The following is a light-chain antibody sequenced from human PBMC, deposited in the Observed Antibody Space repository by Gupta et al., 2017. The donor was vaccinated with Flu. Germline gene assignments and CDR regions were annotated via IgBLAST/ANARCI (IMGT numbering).Light chain of an antibody. V-gene: IGKV3-20*01. CDR2: CAS. CDR1: QGVCSRF. J-gene: IGKJ3*01. Sequence: ATLSRRARQGVCSRFLAWYPEKPGQAPRVLIYCASSRGTCIPDRFSGHGSGKDFTLTNRRPEPGEFGVFYCPQYGGSPPGFTFGPGTKVHIK. CDR3: PQYGGSPPGFT.